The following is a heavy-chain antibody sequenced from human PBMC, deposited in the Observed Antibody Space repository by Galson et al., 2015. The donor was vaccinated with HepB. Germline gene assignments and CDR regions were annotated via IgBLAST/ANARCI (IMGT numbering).Heavy chain of an antibody. J-gene: IGHJ4*02. D-gene: IGHD2-2*01. CDR1: GYTFTSYY. Sequence: SVKVSCKASGYTFTSYYMHWVRQAPGQGLEWMGGIVPFFDTVNYAQKFQGRVTITADEFTSTAYMEMNSLRSEDTAVYYCAYSHCSSTNCYYFVADNWGQGTLVTVSS. V-gene: IGHV1-69*13. CDR3: AYSHCSSTNCYYFVADN. CDR2: IVPFFDTV.